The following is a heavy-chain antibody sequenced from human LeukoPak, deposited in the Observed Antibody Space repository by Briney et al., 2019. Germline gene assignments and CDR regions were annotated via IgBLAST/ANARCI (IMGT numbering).Heavy chain of an antibody. Sequence: GGSVRLSCAASGLTFSSYSMNWVRQARGKGVEGVSSISSSSSYIYYADSVKGRFTISRDNAKNSLYLQMNSLRAEDTAVYYCARDSPGAFDIWGQGTMVTVSS. CDR3: ARDSPGAFDI. CDR2: ISSSSSYI. V-gene: IGHV3-21*01. J-gene: IGHJ3*02. CDR1: GLTFSSYS.